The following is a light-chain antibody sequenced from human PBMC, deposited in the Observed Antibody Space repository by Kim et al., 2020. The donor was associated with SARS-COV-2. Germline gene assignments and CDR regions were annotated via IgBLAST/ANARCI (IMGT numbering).Light chain of an antibody. CDR3: QQYDLYPRT. CDR2: AAS. CDR1: QCIGRC. Sequence: DIQMTQSPSLLSASVGDTVTITCRASQCIGRCLAWFQQKPGEAPKSLIYAASSLQSGVPSRFSGSGSGTHFTLTISSLQPEDCATYYCQQYDLYPRTFVEVAKVDIK. J-gene: IGKJ1*01. V-gene: IGKV1-16*01.